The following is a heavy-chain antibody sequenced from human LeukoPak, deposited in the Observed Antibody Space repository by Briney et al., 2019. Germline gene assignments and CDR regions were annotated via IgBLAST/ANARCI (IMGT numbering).Heavy chain of an antibody. CDR2: ISSNGGST. V-gene: IGHV3-64*01. D-gene: IGHD1-1*01. CDR3: AGQTGTLYYFDY. Sequence: GGSLRLSCAASGFTFSSYAMHWVRQAPGKGLEYVSAISSNGGSTYYANSVKGRFTISRDNSKNTLYLQMGSLRAEDMAVYYCAGQTGTLYYFDYWGQGTLVTVSS. J-gene: IGHJ4*02. CDR1: GFTFSSYA.